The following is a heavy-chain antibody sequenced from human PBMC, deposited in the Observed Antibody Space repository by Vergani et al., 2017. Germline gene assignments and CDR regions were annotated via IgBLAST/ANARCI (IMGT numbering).Heavy chain of an antibody. Sequence: QVQLVQSGAEVKKPGASVKVSCKASGYTFTSYGISWVRQAPGQGLEWKGWISAYNGNTNYAQKLQGRVTMTTDTSTSTAYMELRRLRSDDTAVYYCARGGLFTGLWHSSSWYYFDYWGQGTLVTVSS. D-gene: IGHD6-13*01. CDR1: GYTFTSYG. V-gene: IGHV1-18*01. J-gene: IGHJ4*02. CDR3: ARGGLFTGLWHSSSWYYFDY. CDR2: ISAYNGNT.